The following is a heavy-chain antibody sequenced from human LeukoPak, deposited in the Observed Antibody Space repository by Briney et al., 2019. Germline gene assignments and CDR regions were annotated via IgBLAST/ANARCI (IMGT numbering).Heavy chain of an antibody. Sequence: SVKVSCKASGGTFSSYAISWVRQAPGQGLEWMGGIIPIFGTANYAQKFQGRVTITADESTSTAYMELGSLRSEDTAVYYCARGVIAAEPTRFDYWGQGTLVTVSS. CDR1: GGTFSSYA. CDR2: IIPIFGTA. D-gene: IGHD6-13*01. V-gene: IGHV1-69*13. J-gene: IGHJ4*02. CDR3: ARGVIAAEPTRFDY.